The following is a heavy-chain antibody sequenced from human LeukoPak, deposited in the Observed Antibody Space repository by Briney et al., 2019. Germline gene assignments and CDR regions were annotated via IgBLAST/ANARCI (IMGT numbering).Heavy chain of an antibody. CDR1: GGSISNYY. D-gene: IGHD3-3*01. CDR3: ARGRRITIFGVVITDKYYYMDV. Sequence: PSETLSLTCTVSGGSISNYYWSWVRQPPRPGLEWIGLVYTSWSTNYNPSLNSRVTISVDTSKNQFSLKLSSVTAADTAVYYCARGRRITIFGVVITDKYYYMDVWGKGTTVTVSS. J-gene: IGHJ6*03. V-gene: IGHV4-4*07. CDR2: VYTSWST.